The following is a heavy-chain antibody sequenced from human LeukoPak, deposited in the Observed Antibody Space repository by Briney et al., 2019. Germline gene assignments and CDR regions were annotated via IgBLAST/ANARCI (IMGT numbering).Heavy chain of an antibody. CDR1: GFTFSSYA. CDR3: ARSPRGYRGGYYYYMDV. D-gene: IGHD5-18*01. J-gene: IGHJ6*03. V-gene: IGHV3-30*04. Sequence: GRSLRLSCAASGFTFSSYALHWVRQAPGKGLEWVAIISYDGRNKYFADSVKGRFTISRDNSKNTLYLQMNSLRAEDTAVYYCARSPRGYRGGYYYYMDVWGKGTTVTVSS. CDR2: ISYDGRNK.